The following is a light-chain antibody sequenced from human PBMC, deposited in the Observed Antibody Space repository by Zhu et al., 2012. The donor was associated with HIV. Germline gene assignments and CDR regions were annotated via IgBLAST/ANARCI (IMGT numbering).Light chain of an antibody. V-gene: IGKV3-15*01. Sequence: ETLMTQSPATLSVSPGERGILSCRASESVRTNLAWYQQKPGQPPRLLISRASTRATAIPDRFSGSGFGTEFTLTISSLQSEDSAVYYCQQYNNWPQRGFGPGTKVDIK. J-gene: IGKJ3*01. CDR3: QQYNNWPQRG. CDR1: ESVRTN. CDR2: RAS.